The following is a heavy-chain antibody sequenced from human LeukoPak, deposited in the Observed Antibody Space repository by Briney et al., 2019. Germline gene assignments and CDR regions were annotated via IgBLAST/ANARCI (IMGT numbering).Heavy chain of an antibody. J-gene: IGHJ4*02. Sequence: ASETLSLTCSVSGGSISSYYWSWIRQPPGKGLEWIGNVLYSGSTNYNPSLKSRVTISVNKSQNQFVLKLTSVTTADPAVYYCARQADCSGDCYRFDYWGQGTLVSVSS. CDR1: GGSISSYY. CDR3: ARQADCSGDCYRFDY. D-gene: IGHD2-21*02. V-gene: IGHV4-59*01. CDR2: VLYSGST.